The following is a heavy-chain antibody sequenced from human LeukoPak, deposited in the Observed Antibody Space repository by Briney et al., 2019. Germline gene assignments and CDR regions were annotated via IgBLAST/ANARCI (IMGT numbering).Heavy chain of an antibody. CDR1: GFTFSNAW. J-gene: IGHJ4*02. V-gene: IGHV3-15*01. D-gene: IGHD3-22*01. CDR3: TTDPPDYYDSSGYYLQALFDY. CDR2: IKSKTDGGTT. Sequence: PGGSLRLSCAASGFTFSNAWMSWVRQAPGKGLEWVGRIKSKTDGGTTDYAAPVKGRFTISRDDSKNTLYLQMNSLKTEDTAVYYCTTDPPDYYDSSGYYLQALFDYWGQGTLVTVSS.